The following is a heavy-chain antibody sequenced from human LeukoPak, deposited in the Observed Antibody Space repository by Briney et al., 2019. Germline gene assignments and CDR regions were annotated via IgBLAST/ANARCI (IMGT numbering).Heavy chain of an antibody. CDR2: IYYSGST. D-gene: IGHD2/OR15-2a*01. CDR3: ASYSLSYGPFWY. Sequence: SETLSLTCTVSGGSISSSSYYWGWIRQPPGKGLEWIGSIYYSGSTYYNPSLKSRVTISVDTSKNQFSLKLSSVTAADTAVYYCASYSLSYGPFWYWGQGTLVTVSS. V-gene: IGHV4-39*01. J-gene: IGHJ4*02. CDR1: GGSISSSSYY.